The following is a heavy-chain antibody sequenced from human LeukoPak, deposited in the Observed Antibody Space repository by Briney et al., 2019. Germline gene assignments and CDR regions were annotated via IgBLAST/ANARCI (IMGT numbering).Heavy chain of an antibody. Sequence: GGSLRLSCAASGFTFSSYGMSWVRQAPGKGLEWVSGISGSGGGTYYADSVKGRFTISRDNSKNTLCLQMNSLRAEDTAVYYCAKDRLSGSYYDGAFDIWGQGTMVTVSS. CDR2: ISGSGGGT. V-gene: IGHV3-23*01. CDR1: GFTFSSYG. J-gene: IGHJ3*02. CDR3: AKDRLSGSYYDGAFDI. D-gene: IGHD1-26*01.